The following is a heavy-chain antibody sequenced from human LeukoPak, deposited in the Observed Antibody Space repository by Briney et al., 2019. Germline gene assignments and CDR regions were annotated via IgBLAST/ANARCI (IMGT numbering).Heavy chain of an antibody. CDR2: IHYSGST. Sequence: SETLSLTCTVSGASFSPYYWSWVRQPPGKGLEWIGYIHYSGSTIYNPSLKSRVTISIDTSKNQFSLRLTSVTGADTAVYYCAKGGGSSAHYQDLDYWGQGTLVTVFS. CDR1: GASFSPYY. J-gene: IGHJ4*02. D-gene: IGHD3-16*01. CDR3: AKGGGSSAHYQDLDY. V-gene: IGHV4-59*01.